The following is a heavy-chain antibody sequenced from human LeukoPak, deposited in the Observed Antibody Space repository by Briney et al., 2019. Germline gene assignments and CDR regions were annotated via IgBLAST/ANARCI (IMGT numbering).Heavy chain of an antibody. D-gene: IGHD2-2*02. CDR1: GGSFSGYY. CDR2: INHSGST. V-gene: IGHV4-34*01. Sequence: SETLSLTCAVYGGSFSGYYWSWIRRPPGKGLEWIGEINHSGSTNYNPSLKSRVTISVDTSKNQFSLKLSSVTAADTAVYYCARDILVVVPAAIRANYYGMDVWGQGTTVTVSS. J-gene: IGHJ6*02. CDR3: ARDILVVVPAAIRANYYGMDV.